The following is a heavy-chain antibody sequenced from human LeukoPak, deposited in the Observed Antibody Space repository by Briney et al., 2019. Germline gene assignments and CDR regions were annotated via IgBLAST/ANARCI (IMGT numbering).Heavy chain of an antibody. CDR2: IYPGDSDT. V-gene: IGHV5-51*01. D-gene: IGHD3-22*01. CDR3: ARRVDSTGPLDY. Sequence: GESLKISCKGSGYSFISYWIAWVRQMPGKGLEWMGIIYPGDSDTTYSPSFRGQVTISADKSISTAYLQWSSLKASDTAMYYCARRVDSTGPLDYWGQGTLATVSS. CDR1: GYSFISYW. J-gene: IGHJ4*02.